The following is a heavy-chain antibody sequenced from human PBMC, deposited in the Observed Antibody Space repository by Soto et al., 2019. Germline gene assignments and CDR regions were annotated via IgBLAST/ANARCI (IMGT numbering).Heavy chain of an antibody. V-gene: IGHV3-23*01. CDR2: ISGSGGST. J-gene: IGHJ6*03. CDR1: GFTFSSYA. CDR3: AARQGRDKYYYYMDV. Sequence: GSLRLSCAASGFTFSSYAMSWVRQAPGKGLEWVSAISGSGGSTYYADSVKGRFTISRDNSKNTLYLQMNSLRAEDTAVYYCAARQGRDKYYYYMDVWGKGTTVTVSS. D-gene: IGHD2-21*02.